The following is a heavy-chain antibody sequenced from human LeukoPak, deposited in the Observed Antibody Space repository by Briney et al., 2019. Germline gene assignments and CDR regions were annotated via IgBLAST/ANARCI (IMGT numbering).Heavy chain of an antibody. J-gene: IGHJ4*02. CDR1: GFTFSDFS. V-gene: IGHV3-48*02. Sequence: PGGSLRLSCAASGFTFSDFSMNWVRQAPGKGLQWVSYISSSSSVIYYADSVQGRLTISRDNAHNSLSLQMNSLRDEDTAVYYCARGVYADPFDYWGQGTLVTVSS. CDR2: ISSSSSVI. CDR3: ARGVYADPFDY. D-gene: IGHD4-17*01.